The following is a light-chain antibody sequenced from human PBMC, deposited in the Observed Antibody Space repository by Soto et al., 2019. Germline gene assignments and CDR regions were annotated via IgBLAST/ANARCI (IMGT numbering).Light chain of an antibody. CDR3: QQYYNWRPR. CDR1: QSVSSS. J-gene: IGKJ1*01. V-gene: IGKV3-15*01. CDR2: GSS. Sequence: EVVMTQSPATLSVSPGDTATLSCRASQSVSSSLAWYQQKPGQPLRLLIYGSSTRATGVPARFSGSGSGTEFTLTISRLQSEDFAVYYCQQYYNWRPRFGQGTKVDIK.